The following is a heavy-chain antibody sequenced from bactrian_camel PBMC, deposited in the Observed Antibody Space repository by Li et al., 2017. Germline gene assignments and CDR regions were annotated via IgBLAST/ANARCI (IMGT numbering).Heavy chain of an antibody. CDR3: AADSRGDGNWLLMTQSFDS. CDR1: GYTYSSYC. J-gene: IGHJ6*01. V-gene: IGHV3S55*01. CDR2: ISSDGST. Sequence: HVQLVESGGGSGQTGGSLTLSCAASGYTYSSYCMAWFRQAPGNECELVSTISSDGSTYYADSVKGRFTISQDNAKNTVYLQMNSLKPEDTAMYYCAADSRGDGNWLLMTQSFDSWGQGTQVTVS. D-gene: IGHD7*01.